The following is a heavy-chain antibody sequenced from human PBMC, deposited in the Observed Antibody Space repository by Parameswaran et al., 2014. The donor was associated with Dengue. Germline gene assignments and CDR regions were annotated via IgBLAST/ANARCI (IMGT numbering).Heavy chain of an antibody. V-gene: IGHV3-21*01. D-gene: IGHD5-18*01. CDR3: ASPRGEGYSYGSYYYYGMDV. J-gene: IGHJ6*02. Sequence: WIRQPPGKGLEWVSSISSSSSYIYYADSVKGRFTISRDNAKNSLYLQMNSLRAEDTAVYYCASPRGEGYSYGSYYYYGMDVWGQGTTVTVSS. CDR2: ISSSSSYI.